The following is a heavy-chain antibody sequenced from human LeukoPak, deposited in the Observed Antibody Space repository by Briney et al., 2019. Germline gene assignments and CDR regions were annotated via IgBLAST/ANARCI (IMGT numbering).Heavy chain of an antibody. V-gene: IGHV1-2*02. D-gene: IGHD1-26*01. Sequence: ASVKVSCKASGYTFTGYYMHWLRHAPGQGLEWMGWINPNSGGTNYAQKFQGRVTLTRDTSISTAYMELSRLRSDDTAVYYCARAIFVGYSGFDYWGQGTLVTVS. J-gene: IGHJ4*02. CDR1: GYTFTGYY. CDR3: ARAIFVGYSGFDY. CDR2: INPNSGGT.